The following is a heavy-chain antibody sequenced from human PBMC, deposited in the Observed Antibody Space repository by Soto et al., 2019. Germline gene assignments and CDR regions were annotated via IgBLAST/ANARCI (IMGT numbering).Heavy chain of an antibody. V-gene: IGHV3-48*03. CDR2: ISSSGSTI. D-gene: IGHD5-18*01. CDR1: GFTFSSYE. J-gene: IGHJ5*02. Sequence: PGGSLILSCAASGFTFSSYEMNWVRQAPGKGLEWVSYISSSGSTIYYADSVKGRFTISRDNAKNSLYLQMNSLRAEDTAVCYCARMGIQLWNNPSYNWFDPWGQGTLVTVSS. CDR3: ARMGIQLWNNPSYNWFDP.